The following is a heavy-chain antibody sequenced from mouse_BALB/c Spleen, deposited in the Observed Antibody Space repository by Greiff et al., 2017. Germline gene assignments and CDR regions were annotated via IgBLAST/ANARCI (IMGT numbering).Heavy chain of an antibody. CDR2: ISDGGSYT. D-gene: IGHD1-1*01. CDR3: ATPYYGSSYWYFDV. Sequence: EVHLVESGGGLVKPGGSLKLSCAASGFTFSDYYMYWVRQTPEKRLEWVATISDGGSYTYYPDSVKGRFTISRDNAKNNLYLQMSSLKSEDTALYYCATPYYGSSYWYFDVWGAGTTVTVSS. CDR1: GFTFSDYY. V-gene: IGHV5-4*02. J-gene: IGHJ1*01.